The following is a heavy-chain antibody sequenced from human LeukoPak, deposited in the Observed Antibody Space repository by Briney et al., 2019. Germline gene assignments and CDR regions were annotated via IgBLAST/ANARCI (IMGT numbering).Heavy chain of an antibody. CDR2: IKSDGITT. CDR1: GFTFNSHA. D-gene: IGHD1-26*01. V-gene: IGHV3-74*01. CDR3: ARGATYAYYFDF. Sequence: GGSLRLSCAASGFTFNSHAMHWVRQAPGKGLVWVSRIKSDGITTNYADFVRGRFTISRDNAKNTLYLQINSLRAEDTAVYYCARGATYAYYFDFWGQGSLVTVSS. J-gene: IGHJ4*02.